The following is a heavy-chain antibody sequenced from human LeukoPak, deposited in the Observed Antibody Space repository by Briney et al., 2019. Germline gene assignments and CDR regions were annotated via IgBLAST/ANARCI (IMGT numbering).Heavy chain of an antibody. CDR2: IIPILGIV. CDR1: GGTFSSYA. D-gene: IGHD3-10*01. J-gene: IGHJ6*02. Sequence: GASVKVSCKASGGTFSSYAISWVRQAPGQGLEWMGRIIPILGIVNYAQKFQGRVTITADKSTSTAYMELSSLRSEDTAVYYCARVTDVGVLLWFGDQPDGMDVWGQGTTVTVSS. V-gene: IGHV1-69*04. CDR3: ARVTDVGVLLWFGDQPDGMDV.